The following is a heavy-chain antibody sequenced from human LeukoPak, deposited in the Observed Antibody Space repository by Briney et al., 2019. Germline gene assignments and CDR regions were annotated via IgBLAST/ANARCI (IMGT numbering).Heavy chain of an antibody. D-gene: IGHD3-22*01. J-gene: IGHJ2*01. V-gene: IGHV3-48*01. CDR2: ISSSSSTI. Sequence: GGSLRLSCAASGFTFSSYSMNWVRQAPGKGLEWVSYISSSSSTIYYADSVKGRFTISRDNAKNSLYLQMNSLRAEDTAVYYCARDPRPYYYDSSGYYLDLWGRGTLVTVSS. CDR1: GFTFSSYS. CDR3: ARDPRPYYYDSSGYYLDL.